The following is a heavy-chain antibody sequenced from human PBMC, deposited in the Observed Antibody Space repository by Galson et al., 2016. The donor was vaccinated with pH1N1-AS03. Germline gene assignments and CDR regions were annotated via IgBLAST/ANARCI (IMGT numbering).Heavy chain of an antibody. CDR3: ARGRGSYGMDV. CDR1: GYTFISYV. D-gene: IGHD1-26*01. Sequence: SVKVSCKASGYTFISYVMHWVRQAPGQRLEWMGWINAGNGNTTYSQSFQGRVTITRDTSASKAYKELRSLRSEDTAVYYCARGRGSYGMDVWGQGTTVTVSS. J-gene: IGHJ6*02. CDR2: INAGNGNT. V-gene: IGHV1-3*01.